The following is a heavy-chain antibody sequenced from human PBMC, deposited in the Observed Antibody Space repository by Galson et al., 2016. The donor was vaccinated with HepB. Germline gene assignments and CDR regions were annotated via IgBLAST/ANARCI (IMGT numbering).Heavy chain of an antibody. J-gene: IGHJ3*02. Sequence: SETLSLTCTVSGYPISGGYYWSWIRQPPGKGXQWIGSIYHSGATYYSPSLKSQVTMSVDTSNNQFSLNLRSATGADTAVYYCARDGATGSKFDIWVQGTMVTVSS. CDR2: IYHSGAT. CDR1: GYPISGGYY. V-gene: IGHV4-38-2*02. CDR3: ARDGATGSKFDI. D-gene: IGHD1-26*01.